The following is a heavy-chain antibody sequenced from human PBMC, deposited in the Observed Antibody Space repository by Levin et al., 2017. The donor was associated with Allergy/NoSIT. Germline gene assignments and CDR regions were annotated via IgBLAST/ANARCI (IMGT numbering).Heavy chain of an antibody. CDR2: INPNSGGT. CDR3: ARELGTTYYYDSSGYELGAFDI. D-gene: IGHD3-22*01. J-gene: IGHJ3*02. CDR1: GYTFTGYY. Sequence: GESLKISCKASGYTFTGYYMHWVRQAPGQGLEWMGWINPNSGGTNYAQKFQGRVTMTRDTSISTAYMELSRLRSDDTAVYYCARELGTTYYYDSSGYELGAFDIWGQGTMVTVSS. V-gene: IGHV1-2*02.